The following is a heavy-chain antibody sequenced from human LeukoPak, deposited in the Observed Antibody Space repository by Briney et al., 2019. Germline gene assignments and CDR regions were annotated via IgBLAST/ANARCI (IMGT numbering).Heavy chain of an antibody. Sequence: SETLSLTCTVSGGSISSSSYYWSWIRQPPGKGLEWIGYIYYSGSTNYNPSLKSRATISVDTSKNQFSLKLSSVTAADTAVYYCARLAAVAGTVGWFDPWGQGTLVTVSS. D-gene: IGHD6-19*01. J-gene: IGHJ5*02. V-gene: IGHV4-61*05. CDR2: IYYSGST. CDR1: GGSISSSSYY. CDR3: ARLAAVAGTVGWFDP.